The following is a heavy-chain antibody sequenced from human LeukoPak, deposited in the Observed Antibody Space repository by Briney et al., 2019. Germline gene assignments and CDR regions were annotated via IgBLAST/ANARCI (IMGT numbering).Heavy chain of an antibody. D-gene: IGHD3-3*01. Sequence: GGSLRPSCAASGFTFSSYAMHWVRQAPGKGLEWVAVISYDGSNKYYTDSVKGRFTIARDNSKNTLYLQMNSLRAEDTAVYYCARDSITIFGVAPPHYYGMDVGGQGTTVTVSS. V-gene: IGHV3-30-3*01. CDR3: ARDSITIFGVAPPHYYGMDV. J-gene: IGHJ6*02. CDR1: GFTFSSYA. CDR2: ISYDGSNK.